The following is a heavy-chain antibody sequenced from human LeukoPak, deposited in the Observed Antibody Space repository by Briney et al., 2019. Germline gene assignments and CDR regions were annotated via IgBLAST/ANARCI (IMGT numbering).Heavy chain of an antibody. D-gene: IGHD1-14*01. CDR3: ARGRKNRYGWFDP. CDR2: MNPNSGNT. J-gene: IGHJ5*02. V-gene: IGHV1-8*03. CDR1: GYTFTSYD. Sequence: ASVKVSCKASGYTFTSYDINWVRQATGQGLEWMGWMNPNSGNTGYAQKFQGRVTTTRNTSISTAYMELSSLRSEDTAVYYCARGRKNRYGWFDPWGQGALVTVSS.